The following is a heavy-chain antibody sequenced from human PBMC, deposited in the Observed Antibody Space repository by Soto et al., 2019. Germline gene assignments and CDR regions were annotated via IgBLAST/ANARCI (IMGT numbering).Heavy chain of an antibody. V-gene: IGHV3-30-3*01. CDR1: GFTFSSYA. CDR3: AREQIPWLVLSPYF. D-gene: IGHD6-19*01. J-gene: IGHJ4*02. CDR2: ISYDGSNK. Sequence: GGSLRLSCAASGFTFSSYAMHWVRQAPGKGLEWVAVISYDGSNKYYPDSVKARFTISRDNSKNTLYLQMNSLRAEDTAVYYCAREQIPWLVLSPYFWGQGALVTVSS.